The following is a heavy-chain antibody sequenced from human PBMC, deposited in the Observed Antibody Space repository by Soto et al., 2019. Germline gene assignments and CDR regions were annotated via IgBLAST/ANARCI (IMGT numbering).Heavy chain of an antibody. Sequence: SVKVSCKASGGTFSSYAISWVRQAPGQGLEWMGEIIPIFGTTNYAQKFQGRVTITADESTSTAYMELSSLRSEDTAVYHCARAPSGYDSSGYFDYWGQGTLVTVSS. CDR3: ARAPSGYDSSGYFDY. CDR1: GGTFSSYA. CDR2: IIPIFGTT. D-gene: IGHD3-22*01. V-gene: IGHV1-69*13. J-gene: IGHJ4*02.